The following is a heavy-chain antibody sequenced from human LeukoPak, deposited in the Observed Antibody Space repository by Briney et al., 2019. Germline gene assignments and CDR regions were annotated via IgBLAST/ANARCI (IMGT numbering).Heavy chain of an antibody. CDR3: ARGVVIDDYYMDV. D-gene: IGHD2-15*01. CDR1: GGSITSGRYY. V-gene: IGHV4-61*02. J-gene: IGHJ6*03. CDR2: LYTNDNT. Sequence: SETLSLTCSVSGGSITSGRYYWTWIRQPAGKGLEWIGRLYTNDNTNYDPSLESRVSISVDTSKSQFYLQLTSVTAADTAVYFCARGVVIDDYYMDVWGKGITVIVSS.